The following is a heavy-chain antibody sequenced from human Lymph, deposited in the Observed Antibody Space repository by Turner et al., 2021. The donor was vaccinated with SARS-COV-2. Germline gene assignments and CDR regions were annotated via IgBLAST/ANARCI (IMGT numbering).Heavy chain of an antibody. J-gene: IGHJ1*01. CDR1: GGSISSSSYY. CDR3: GVGPTRWYFQH. V-gene: IGHV4-39*01. D-gene: IGHD1-26*01. Sequence: QLQLQESGPGLVKPSETLSLTCTVSGGSISSSSYYWGWIRQPPGKGLEWIGNFFYSVSTYYNPSLKSRVTISEDTSKNQFSLKLTSVTAADTAVYYCGVGPTRWYFQHWGQGTLVTVSS. CDR2: FFYSVST.